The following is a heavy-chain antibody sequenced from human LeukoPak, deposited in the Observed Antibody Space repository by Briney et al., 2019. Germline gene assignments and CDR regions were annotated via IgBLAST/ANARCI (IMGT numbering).Heavy chain of an antibody. V-gene: IGHV1-18*01. D-gene: IGHD3-22*01. J-gene: IGHJ4*02. Sequence: ASVKVSCKASGYTFTSYGISWVRQAPGQGLEWMGWISAYNGNTNYAQKLQGRVTMTTDTSTSTAYMELRSLRSDDTAVYYCARGKYYYDSSGYCLWGQGTLVTVSP. CDR3: ARGKYYYDSSGYCL. CDR2: ISAYNGNT. CDR1: GYTFTSYG.